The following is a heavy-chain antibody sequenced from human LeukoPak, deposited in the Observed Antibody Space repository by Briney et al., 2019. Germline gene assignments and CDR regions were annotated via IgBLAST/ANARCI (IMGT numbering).Heavy chain of an antibody. Sequence: GGSLRLSCAASGFTFSHYAMHWVRQAPGKGLEWVALISYDGSNKYYADSVKGRFTISRDNSKNTLYLQMNSLRAEDTAVYYCLRNQGYGGNSANYWGQGTLVTVSS. CDR1: GFTFSHYA. V-gene: IGHV3-30-3*01. CDR2: ISYDGSNK. J-gene: IGHJ4*02. D-gene: IGHD4-23*01. CDR3: LRNQGYGGNSANY.